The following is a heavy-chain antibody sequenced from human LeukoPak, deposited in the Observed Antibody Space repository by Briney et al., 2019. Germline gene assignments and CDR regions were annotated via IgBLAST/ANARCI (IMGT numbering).Heavy chain of an antibody. Sequence: PGGSLRLFCTASGFTFGDYAMSWVRQAPGKGLEWVGFIRSKAYGGTTEYAASVKGRFTISRDDSKSIAYLQMNSLKTEDTAVYYCTRGLIVVVPAAMDYWGQGTLVTVSS. D-gene: IGHD2-2*01. J-gene: IGHJ4*02. CDR2: IRSKAYGGTT. CDR3: TRGLIVVVPAAMDY. V-gene: IGHV3-49*04. CDR1: GFTFGDYA.